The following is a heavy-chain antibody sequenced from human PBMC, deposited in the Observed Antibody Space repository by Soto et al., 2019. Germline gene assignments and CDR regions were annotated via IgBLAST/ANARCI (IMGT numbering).Heavy chain of an antibody. CDR1: GFTFSSYA. CDR3: ARDWGSYFDY. CDR2: ISYDGSNK. J-gene: IGHJ4*02. V-gene: IGHV3-30-3*01. Sequence: QVQLVESGGGVVQPGRSLRLSCAASGFTFSSYAMHWVRQAPGKGLEWVAVISYDGSNKYYAESVKGRFTISRDNSKNTLYLQMNSLRAEDTAVYYCARDWGSYFDYWGQGTLVTVSS. D-gene: IGHD3-16*01.